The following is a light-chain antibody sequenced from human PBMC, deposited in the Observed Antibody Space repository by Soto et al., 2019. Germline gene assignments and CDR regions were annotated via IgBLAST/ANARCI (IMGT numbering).Light chain of an antibody. Sequence: EIVLTQSPGTLSLSPGERATLTCRASQSVSTSYLAWYQQKPGQAPRLLIYGISSRAAGIPDRFSGSGSGTDFTLTITGLEPEDFAVYYCQQYGDSPLYTFAQGTRLEIK. V-gene: IGKV3-20*01. CDR1: QSVSTSY. CDR2: GIS. J-gene: IGKJ2*01. CDR3: QQYGDSPLYT.